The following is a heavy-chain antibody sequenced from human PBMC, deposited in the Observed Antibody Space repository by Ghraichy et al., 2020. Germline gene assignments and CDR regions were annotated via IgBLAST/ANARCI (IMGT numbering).Heavy chain of an antibody. Sequence: GESLNISCAASGLTFSTSNMNWVRQAPGKGLEWVAYTIGSSGMISYVDSVKGRFTISRDNAKNSLYLQMNSLRDEDTAVYYCARGIPAHGGIMDVWGKGTTVTVSS. CDR1: GLTFSTSN. V-gene: IGHV3-48*02. CDR2: TIGSSGMI. D-gene: IGHD3-3*01. J-gene: IGHJ6*03. CDR3: ARGIPAHGGIMDV.